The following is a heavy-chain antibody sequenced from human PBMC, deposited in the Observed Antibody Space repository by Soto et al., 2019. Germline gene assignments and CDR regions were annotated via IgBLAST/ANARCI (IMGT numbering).Heavy chain of an antibody. J-gene: IGHJ4*02. Sequence: SVMLSLTCPVSDFSIRSGMYYWCWKRPPPGKALEWIGYIYHSGSTNYNPSLKSRVTISVDTSKNQFSLKLSSVTAADTAVYYCARDVDTGYDWHCWGQGTLVTISS. V-gene: IGHV4-61*01. CDR2: IYHSGST. CDR3: ARDVDTGYDWHC. CDR1: DFSIRSGMYY. D-gene: IGHD5-12*01.